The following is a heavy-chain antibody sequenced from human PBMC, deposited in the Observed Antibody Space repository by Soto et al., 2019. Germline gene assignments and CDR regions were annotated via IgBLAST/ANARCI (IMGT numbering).Heavy chain of an antibody. CDR1: GFTFRSYW. CDR2: IGSDGRST. CDR3: ARDVSNSVDY. D-gene: IGHD4-4*01. V-gene: IGHV3-74*01. Sequence: EVQLVESGGGLVQPGGSLRLSCAASGFTFRSYWMHWVRQVPGKGLVWVSRIGSDGRSTNYADSVKGLFTISRDNAKNTLYLQMNSLRAEDTAVYYCARDVSNSVDYWGQGTLVTVSS. J-gene: IGHJ4*02.